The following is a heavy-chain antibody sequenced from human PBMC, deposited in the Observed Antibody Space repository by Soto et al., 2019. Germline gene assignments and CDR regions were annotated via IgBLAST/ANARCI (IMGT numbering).Heavy chain of an antibody. CDR2: INPSGGST. J-gene: IGHJ6*02. CDR3: AREIVVPAAMAFYYYYGMEV. Sequence: ASVKVSCKASGYTFTSYYMHWVRQAPGQGLEWMGIINPSGGSTSYAQKFQGRVTMTRDTSTSTVYMELSSLRSEDTAVYYCAREIVVPAAMAFYYYYGMEVWGQGTTVTVSS. D-gene: IGHD2-2*01. V-gene: IGHV1-46*01. CDR1: GYTFTSYY.